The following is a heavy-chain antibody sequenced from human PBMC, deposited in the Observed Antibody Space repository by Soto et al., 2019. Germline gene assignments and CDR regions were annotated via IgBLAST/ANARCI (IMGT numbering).Heavy chain of an antibody. CDR2: INHSGST. CDR3: ARGSNYYDSSGYYDWFDP. J-gene: IGHJ5*02. D-gene: IGHD3-22*01. CDR1: GGSFSGYY. Sequence: SETLSLTCAVYGGSFSGYYWSWIRQPPGKGLEWIGEINHSGSTNYNPSLKSRVTISVDTSKNQFSLKLSSVTAADTAVYYCARGSNYYDSSGYYDWFDPWGQGTLVTVSS. V-gene: IGHV4-34*01.